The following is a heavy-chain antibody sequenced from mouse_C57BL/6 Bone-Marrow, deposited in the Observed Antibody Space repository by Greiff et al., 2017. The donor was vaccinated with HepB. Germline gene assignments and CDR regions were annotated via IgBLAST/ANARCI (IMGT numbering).Heavy chain of an antibody. V-gene: IGHV1-7*01. J-gene: IGHJ2*01. D-gene: IGHD1-1*01. CDR2: INPSSGYT. Sequence: VQLQQSGAELAKPGASVKLSCKASGYTFTSYWMHWVKQRPGQGVEWIGYINPSSGYTKYNQKFKDKATLTADKSSSTAYMQLSSLTYEDSAVYYCVTVDNFDYWGQGTTLTVSS. CDR1: GYTFTSYW. CDR3: VTVDNFDY.